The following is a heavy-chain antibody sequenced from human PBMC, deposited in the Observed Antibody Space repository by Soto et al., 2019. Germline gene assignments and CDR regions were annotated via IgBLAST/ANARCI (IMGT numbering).Heavy chain of an antibody. D-gene: IGHD5-18*01. CDR2: ISYDGSNK. CDR3: ARDPLWGTAMVLWYFDL. Sequence: QVQLVESGGGVVQPGRSLRLSCAASGFTFSSYAMHWVRQAPGKGLEWVAVISYDGSNKYYADSVKGRFTISRDNSKNTRYLQMNSVRAEYTAVYYCARDPLWGTAMVLWYFDLWFRCTLGTVSS. J-gene: IGHJ2*01. V-gene: IGHV3-30-3*01. CDR1: GFTFSSYA.